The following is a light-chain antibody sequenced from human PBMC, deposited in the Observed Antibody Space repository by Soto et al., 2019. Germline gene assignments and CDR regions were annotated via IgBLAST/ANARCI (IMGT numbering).Light chain of an antibody. CDR2: DAS. J-gene: IGKJ2*01. CDR3: QQSYNTPYT. V-gene: IGKV1-5*01. CDR1: KSISTW. Sequence: DIQMTQSPSTLSSSVGGSVTITFRASKSISTWLAWYQQKPGKAPKLLIYDASSLEGGVPSRFSGSGSGTEFTLTISSLQPEDFATYFCQQSYNTPYTFGQGTQVDIK.